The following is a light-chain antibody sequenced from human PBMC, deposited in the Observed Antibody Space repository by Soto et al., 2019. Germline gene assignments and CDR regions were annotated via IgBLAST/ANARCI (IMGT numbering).Light chain of an antibody. V-gene: IGLV8-61*01. CDR1: SGSVSTSQY. CDR3: VLYMGSDVM. J-gene: IGLJ3*02. Sequence: QTVVTQEPSFSVSPGGTVTLTCGLSSGSVSTSQYPSWYQQTPGQAPRTLIYNTNSRSSGVPDRLSGSILGNKAALTIAGAQAEDESDYYCVLYMGSDVMFGGGTKLTVL. CDR2: NTN.